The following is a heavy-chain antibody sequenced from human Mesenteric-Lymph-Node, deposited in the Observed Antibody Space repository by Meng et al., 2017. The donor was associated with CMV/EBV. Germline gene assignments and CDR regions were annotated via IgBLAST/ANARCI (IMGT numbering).Heavy chain of an antibody. Sequence: GGSLRLSCVASGFTFNNYAMNWVRQAPGKGLEWVSGISGSSENTYYADSVNGRFTISRDKSKNTLYLQMNSLRAEDAAVYYCARDAPAIIDYWGQGTLVTVSS. V-gene: IGHV3-23*01. CDR1: GFTFNNYA. J-gene: IGHJ4*02. CDR2: ISGSSENT. D-gene: IGHD2-2*01. CDR3: ARDAPAIIDY.